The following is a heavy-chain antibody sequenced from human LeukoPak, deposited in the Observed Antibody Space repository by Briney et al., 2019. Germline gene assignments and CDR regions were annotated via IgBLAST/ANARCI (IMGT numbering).Heavy chain of an antibody. CDR3: ARDPHYYDGSGYYNY. CDR2: INPNSGGT. CDR1: GYAFTGYY. Sequence: RASVKVSCKASGYAFTGYYMHWVRQAPGQGLERMGWINPNSGGTNYAQKFQGRVTMTRDTSISTAYMELSRLRSDDTAVYYCARDPHYYDGSGYYNYWGQGTLVTVSS. J-gene: IGHJ4*02. D-gene: IGHD3-22*01. V-gene: IGHV1-2*02.